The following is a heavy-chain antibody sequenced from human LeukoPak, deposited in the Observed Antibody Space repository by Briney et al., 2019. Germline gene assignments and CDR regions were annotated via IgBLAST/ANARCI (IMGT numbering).Heavy chain of an antibody. CDR3: ARRGYDSSGYYYMYYFDY. J-gene: IGHJ4*02. CDR2: ISSSGSTI. D-gene: IGHD3-22*01. V-gene: IGHV3-11*01. Sequence: GGSLRLSCAASGFTFSDYYMSWIRQAPGKGLEWVSYISSSGSTIYYADSVKGRFTISRDNAKNSLYLQMSSLRAEDTAVYYCARRGYDSSGYYYMYYFDYWGQGTLVTVSS. CDR1: GFTFSDYY.